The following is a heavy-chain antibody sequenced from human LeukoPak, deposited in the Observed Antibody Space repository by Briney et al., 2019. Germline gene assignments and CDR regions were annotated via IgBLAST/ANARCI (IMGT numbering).Heavy chain of an antibody. Sequence: GGSLRLSCAASGFTFSSYAMSWVRQAPGKGLEWVSGILDSGYSTYYANSVKGRFTISRDNSNNTLCLQMNSLRAEDTAVYYCAKLGGHPLHNYYVGVWGKGTTVAVSS. J-gene: IGHJ6*03. CDR3: AKLGGHPLHNYYVGV. CDR2: ILDSGYST. V-gene: IGHV3-23*01. CDR1: GFTFSSYA. D-gene: IGHD3-16*01.